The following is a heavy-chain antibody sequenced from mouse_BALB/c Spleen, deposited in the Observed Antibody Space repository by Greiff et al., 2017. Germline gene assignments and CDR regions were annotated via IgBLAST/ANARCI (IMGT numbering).Heavy chain of an antibody. Sequence: VQLQQSGPELVKPGASVKISCKASGYTFTDYNMHWVKQSHGKSLEWIGYIYPYNGGTGNNQKFKSKATLTVDTSSSTAYMELRSLTSEDSAVYYCAGGQDRFAYWGQGTLVTVSA. CDR2: IYPYNGGT. CDR1: GYTFTDYN. CDR3: AGGQDRFAY. D-gene: IGHD6-1*01. J-gene: IGHJ3*01. V-gene: IGHV1S29*02.